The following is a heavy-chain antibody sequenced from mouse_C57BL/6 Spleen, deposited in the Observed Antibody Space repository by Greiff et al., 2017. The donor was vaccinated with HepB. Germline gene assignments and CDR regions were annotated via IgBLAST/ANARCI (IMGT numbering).Heavy chain of an antibody. Sequence: EVKLVESGGGLVKPGGSLKLSCAASGFTFSDYGMHWVRQAPEKGLEWVAYISSGSSTIYYADTVKGRFTISRDNAKNTLFLQMTSLRSEDTAMYYCARWDSSGPAWFAYWGQGALVTVSA. CDR2: ISSGSSTI. D-gene: IGHD3-2*02. CDR1: GFTFSDYG. J-gene: IGHJ3*01. V-gene: IGHV5-17*01. CDR3: ARWDSSGPAWFAY.